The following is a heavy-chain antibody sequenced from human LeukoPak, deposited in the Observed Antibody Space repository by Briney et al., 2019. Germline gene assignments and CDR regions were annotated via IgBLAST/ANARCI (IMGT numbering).Heavy chain of an antibody. V-gene: IGHV1-69*01. CDR2: IIPIFRTT. CDR1: GGTFSSYV. D-gene: IGHD3-3*02. CDR3: ARFSGHGPKIDY. J-gene: IGHJ4*02. Sequence: GSSVKVSCKATGGTFSSYVISWVRQAPGQGLELMGGIIPIFRTTKNSQNLQARVTITADESTITPHMELSSLRSDDTAVYYCARFSGHGPKIDYWGQGPLVTVSS.